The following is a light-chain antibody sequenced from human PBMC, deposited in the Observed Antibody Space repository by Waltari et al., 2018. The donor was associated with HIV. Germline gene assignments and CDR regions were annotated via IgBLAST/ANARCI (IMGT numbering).Light chain of an antibody. V-gene: IGKV1-9*01. CDR1: QGISSY. Sequence: DIQLTQSPSFLSASVGDRVTITCRASQGISSYLAWYQQKPGKAPKLLIYAASTLQSGVSSRFSGSGSGTEFTLTISSLQPEDCATYYCQQLNSYRTFGQGTKVEIK. CDR3: QQLNSYRT. J-gene: IGKJ1*01. CDR2: AAS.